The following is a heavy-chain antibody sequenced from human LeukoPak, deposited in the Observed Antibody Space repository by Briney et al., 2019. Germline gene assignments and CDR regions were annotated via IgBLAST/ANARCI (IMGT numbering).Heavy chain of an antibody. Sequence: GESLKISCAGSEYSFNNYWIDWVRQLPGRGLEWMGIIYVGDSDTRYSPSFQGRITLSVDKSITTAYMQLSSLKASDTAMYYCARHDFSGGGVAWGQGTLVTVSS. CDR3: ARHDFSGGGVA. CDR2: IYVGDSDT. J-gene: IGHJ4*02. D-gene: IGHD2-8*02. CDR1: EYSFNNYW. V-gene: IGHV5-51*01.